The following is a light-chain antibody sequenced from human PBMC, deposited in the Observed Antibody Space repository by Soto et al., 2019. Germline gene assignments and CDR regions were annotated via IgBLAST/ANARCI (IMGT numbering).Light chain of an antibody. CDR1: SSDVGGYNY. CDR2: EVT. CDR3: SSFTTSSTLGV. J-gene: IGLJ3*02. V-gene: IGLV2-14*01. Sequence: HSALTQPASVSGSPGQSITISCTGTSSDVGGYNYVSWYQQHPGKAPKLIIYEVTNRPSGVSGRFSGSKSGNTASLTISGLQAEDEADYYCSSFTTSSTLGVFGGGTKLTVL.